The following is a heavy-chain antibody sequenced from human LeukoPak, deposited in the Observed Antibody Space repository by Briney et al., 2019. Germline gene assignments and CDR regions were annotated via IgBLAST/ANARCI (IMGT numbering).Heavy chain of an antibody. CDR1: GFTFSSYS. V-gene: IGHV3-21*01. D-gene: IGHD5-12*01. CDR2: ISSSSYI. CDR3: ARLRLGYWYFDL. Sequence: GGSLRLSCAASGFTFSSYSMNWVRQALGKGLEWVSSISSSSYIYYADSVKGRFTISRDNAKNSLYLQMNSLRAEDTAVYYCARLRLGYWYFDLWGRGTLVTVSS. J-gene: IGHJ2*01.